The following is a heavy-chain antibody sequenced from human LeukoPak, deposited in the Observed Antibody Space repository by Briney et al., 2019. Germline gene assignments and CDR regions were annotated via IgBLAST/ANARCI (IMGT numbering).Heavy chain of an antibody. Sequence: SETLSLTCTVSGGSISSYYWSWIRQPPGKGLEWIGYIYYSGSTNYNPSLKSRVTISVDTSKNQFSLKLSSVTAADTAVYYCARELRRFGELYPAAFDIWGQGTMVTVSS. CDR1: GGSISSYY. CDR2: IYYSGST. D-gene: IGHD3-10*01. CDR3: ARELRRFGELYPAAFDI. J-gene: IGHJ3*02. V-gene: IGHV4-59*12.